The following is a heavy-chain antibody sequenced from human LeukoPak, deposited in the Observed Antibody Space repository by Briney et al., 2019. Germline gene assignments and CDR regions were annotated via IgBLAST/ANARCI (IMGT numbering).Heavy chain of an antibody. D-gene: IGHD4-17*01. CDR1: GYTFTSYG. V-gene: IGHV1-18*01. J-gene: IGHJ4*02. Sequence: GASVKVSCTASGYTFTSYGISWVRQAPGQGLEWMGWISAYNGNTNYAQKLQGRVTMTRDTSISTAYMELSRLRSDDTAVYYCARETSNPSTVTTWFGYWGQGTLVTVSS. CDR3: ARETSNPSTVTTWFGY. CDR2: ISAYNGNT.